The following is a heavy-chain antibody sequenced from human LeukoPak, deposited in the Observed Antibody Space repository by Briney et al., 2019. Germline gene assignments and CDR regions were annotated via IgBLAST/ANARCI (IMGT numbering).Heavy chain of an antibody. CDR3: ARVVSGRYYFDY. D-gene: IGHD3-3*01. J-gene: IGHJ4*02. Sequence: ASVKVSCKASGGTFSSYAISWVRQAPGQGLEWMGGIIPIFGTANSAQKFQGRVTITEDESTSTAYMELSSLRSEDTAVYYCARVVSGRYYFDYWGQGTLVTVSS. CDR1: GGTFSSYA. CDR2: IIPIFGTA. V-gene: IGHV1-69*13.